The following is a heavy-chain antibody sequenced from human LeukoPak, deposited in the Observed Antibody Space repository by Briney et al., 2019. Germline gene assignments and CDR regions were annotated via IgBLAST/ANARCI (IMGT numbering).Heavy chain of an antibody. CDR2: ISGSGGST. CDR1: GFTFSNYA. CDR3: AKGRSSSWYGPPAYFDY. J-gene: IGHJ4*02. D-gene: IGHD6-13*01. V-gene: IGHV3-23*01. Sequence: PGGSLRLSCAASGFTFSNYAMSCVRQAPGKGLEWVSAISGSGGSTYYADSVKGRFTISRDNSKNTLYLQMNSLRAEDTAVYYCAKGRSSSWYGPPAYFDYWGQGTLVTVSS.